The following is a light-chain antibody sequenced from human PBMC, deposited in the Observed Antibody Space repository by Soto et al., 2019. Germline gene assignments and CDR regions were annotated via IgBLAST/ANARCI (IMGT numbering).Light chain of an antibody. J-gene: IGKJ1*01. Sequence: EIVMTQSPATLSVSPGDTATLSCRASQSVSSNLAWYQQKPGQAPRLLISGASTRATGVPARFSGSGSGTEFTLTISSLQSEDFALYYCQQYNNWPPWTFGQGTKVEIK. CDR1: QSVSSN. CDR3: QQYNNWPPWT. CDR2: GAS. V-gene: IGKV3-15*01.